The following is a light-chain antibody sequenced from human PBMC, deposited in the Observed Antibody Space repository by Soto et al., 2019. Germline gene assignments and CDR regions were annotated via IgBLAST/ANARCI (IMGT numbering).Light chain of an antibody. V-gene: IGKV1-9*01. CDR2: AAS. Sequence: IQLTQSPSSLSASVRXRXXXXXLASQDISSYLGWYQQKPGKAPKLLIYAASTLQSGVPSRFSGSGSGTDFTLTINSLQPEDFATYYCQHYNSYPEAFGQGTKVDI. CDR3: QHYNSYPEA. J-gene: IGKJ1*01. CDR1: QDISSY.